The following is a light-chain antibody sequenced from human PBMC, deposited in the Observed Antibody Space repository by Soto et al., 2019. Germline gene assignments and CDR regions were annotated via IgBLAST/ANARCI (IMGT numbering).Light chain of an antibody. J-gene: IGLJ3*02. Sequence: QTVVTQEPSLTVSPGGTVTLTCASNTGAVATGHYPYWFQQKPGQAPKTLIYDTNNRHSWTPARFSGSLLGGKAALTLSGAQPEDEAEYYYSLSYSGFRVFGGGTKLTVL. CDR2: DTN. V-gene: IGLV7-46*01. CDR1: TGAVATGHY. CDR3: SLSYSGFRV.